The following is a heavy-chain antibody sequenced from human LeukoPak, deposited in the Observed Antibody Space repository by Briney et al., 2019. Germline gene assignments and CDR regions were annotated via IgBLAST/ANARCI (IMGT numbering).Heavy chain of an antibody. CDR3: ARDIATIVHQD. D-gene: IGHD1-26*01. CDR1: GYTFTNYG. V-gene: IGHV1-18*01. J-gene: IGHJ4*02. Sequence: GASVKVSCKTSGYTFTNYGISWVRQAPGQGLEWMGWISAYNGNTNYVQKFQVRVTMTTDTSTTTVYMELSSLRSDDTAVYYCARDIATIVHQDWGQGTQVTVSS. CDR2: ISAYNGNT.